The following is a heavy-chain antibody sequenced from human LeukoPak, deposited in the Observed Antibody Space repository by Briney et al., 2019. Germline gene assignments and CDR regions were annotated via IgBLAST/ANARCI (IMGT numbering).Heavy chain of an antibody. J-gene: IGHJ4*02. CDR2: INLSGGST. D-gene: IGHD2-8*01. CDR3: ARDYVDDIPMIKNY. CDR1: GYTFTSYH. V-gene: IGHV1-46*01. Sequence: ASVKVSCKASGYTFTSYHMHWVRQAPGQGLEWMGKINLSGGSTTYAQKFQGRVTMTRDTSTSTVYMELSSLRSEDTAVYYCARDYVDDIPMIKNYWGQGTLVTVSS.